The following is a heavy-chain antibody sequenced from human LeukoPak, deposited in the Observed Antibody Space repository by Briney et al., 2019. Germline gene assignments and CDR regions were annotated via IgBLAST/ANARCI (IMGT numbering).Heavy chain of an antibody. V-gene: IGHV3-9*01. D-gene: IGHD6-13*01. J-gene: IGHJ6*03. Sequence: PGRSLRLSCAASGFTFDDYAMHWVRQAPGKDLEWVSGISWNSGSIGYADSVKGRFTISRDNAKNSLYLQMNSLRAEDTALYYCAKAGYSSSWYGRYYYYYMDVWGKGTTVTVSS. CDR1: GFTFDDYA. CDR2: ISWNSGSI. CDR3: AKAGYSSSWYGRYYYYYMDV.